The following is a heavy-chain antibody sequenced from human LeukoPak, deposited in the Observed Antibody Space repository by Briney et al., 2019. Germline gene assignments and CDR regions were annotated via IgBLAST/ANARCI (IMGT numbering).Heavy chain of an antibody. V-gene: IGHV4-30-4*08. J-gene: IGHJ6*03. CDR3: ARGVVPYYYYYYMDV. Sequence: PSETLSLTCTVSGGSISSGDYYWSWIRQPPGKGLEWIGYIYYSGSTYYNPSLKSRVTISVDTSKNQFSLKLSSATVADTAVYYCARGVVPYYYYYYMDVWGKGTTVTVSS. CDR1: GGSISSGDYY. D-gene: IGHD2-15*01. CDR2: IYYSGST.